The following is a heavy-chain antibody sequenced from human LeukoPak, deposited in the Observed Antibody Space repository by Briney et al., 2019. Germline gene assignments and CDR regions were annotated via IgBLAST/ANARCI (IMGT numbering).Heavy chain of an antibody. D-gene: IGHD2-21*02. Sequence: GGSLRLSCAASGFTFSSYGMHWVRQAPGKGLGWVAVISYDGSNKYYADSVKGRFTISRDNSKNTLYLQMNSLRAEDTAVYYCAKDRRAYCGGDCYDAFDIWGQGTMVTVSS. CDR1: GFTFSSYG. CDR2: ISYDGSNK. CDR3: AKDRRAYCGGDCYDAFDI. J-gene: IGHJ3*02. V-gene: IGHV3-30*18.